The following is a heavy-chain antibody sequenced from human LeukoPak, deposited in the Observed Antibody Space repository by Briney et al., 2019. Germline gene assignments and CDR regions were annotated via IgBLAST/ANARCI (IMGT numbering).Heavy chain of an antibody. J-gene: IGHJ4*02. CDR3: ARRGNWGFFDY. CDR2: INTSGST. CDR1: GGSISSNY. V-gene: IGHV4-4*09. D-gene: IGHD7-27*01. Sequence: PSETLSLTCTVSGGSISSNYWSWIRQPPGEGLEWIGYINTSGSTNYNPSLKSRVSISLDTSRNQSSLKLTSVTAADTAVYYCARRGNWGFFDYWGQGILVSVSS.